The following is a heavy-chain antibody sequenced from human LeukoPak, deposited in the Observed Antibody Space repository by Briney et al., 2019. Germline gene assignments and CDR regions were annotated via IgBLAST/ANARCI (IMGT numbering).Heavy chain of an antibody. J-gene: IGHJ5*02. Sequence: ASVKVSCKASGYTFTGYYMHWVRQAPGQGLEWMGWINPNSGGTNYAQKFQGRVTMTRDTSISTAYVELSRLRSDDTAVYYCAREVSSSRGNWFDPWGQGTLVTVSS. V-gene: IGHV1-2*02. CDR1: GYTFTGYY. D-gene: IGHD6-6*01. CDR3: AREVSSSRGNWFDP. CDR2: INPNSGGT.